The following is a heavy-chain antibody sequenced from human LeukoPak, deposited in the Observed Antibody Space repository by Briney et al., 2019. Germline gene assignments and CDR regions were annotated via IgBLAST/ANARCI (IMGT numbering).Heavy chain of an antibody. CDR2: VNSDGSSS. V-gene: IGHV3-74*03. D-gene: IGHD6-6*01. Sequence: GSLSPSCAASGFPFSSYWMHWVRQPPGKGRLWVSRVNSDGSSSKYADSVKGRFTISRDNAKNTLYLRMNSLRAEDTALYYCVRRQTSTSGFDHWGQGTLVTVSS. CDR1: GFPFSSYW. J-gene: IGHJ4*02. CDR3: VRRQTSTSGFDH.